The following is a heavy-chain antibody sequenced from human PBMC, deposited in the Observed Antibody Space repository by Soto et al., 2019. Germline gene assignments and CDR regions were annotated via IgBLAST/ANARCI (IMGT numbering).Heavy chain of an antibody. CDR1: GGSFSGYY. CDR2: INHSGST. Sequence: SETLSLTCAVYGGSFSGYYGSWIRQPPGKGLEWIGEINHSGSTNYNPSLKSRVTISVDTSKNQFSLKLSSVTAADTAVYYCARGRQRVTDYWGQGTLVTVSS. D-gene: IGHD2-21*02. V-gene: IGHV4-34*01. CDR3: ARGRQRVTDY. J-gene: IGHJ4*02.